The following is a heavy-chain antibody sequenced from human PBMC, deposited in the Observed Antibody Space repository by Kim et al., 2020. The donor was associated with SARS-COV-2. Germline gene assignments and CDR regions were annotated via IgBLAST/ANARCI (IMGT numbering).Heavy chain of an antibody. Sequence: SVKVSCKASGYTFTYRYLHWVRQAPGQALEWMGWITPFNGNTNYAQKFQDRVTITRDRAMSTAYMELSSLRSEDTAMYYCATLSTIYGDYSFDYWGQGTLVNVSS. CDR2: ITPFNGNT. CDR3: ATLSTIYGDYSFDY. CDR1: GYTFTYRY. D-gene: IGHD4-17*01. V-gene: IGHV1-45*02. J-gene: IGHJ4*02.